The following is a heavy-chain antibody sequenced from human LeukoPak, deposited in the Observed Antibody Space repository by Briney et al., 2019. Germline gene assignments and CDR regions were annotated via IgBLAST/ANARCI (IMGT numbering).Heavy chain of an antibody. J-gene: IGHJ6*02. V-gene: IGHV4-34*01. CDR2: IKHSGST. D-gene: IGHD4-17*01. CDR3: ARVMTTVTTFKTYSYGMDV. Sequence: PSETLSLTCAVYGGSFSGSYWTWIRQPPGKGLEWIGEIKHSGSTNYNPSLKSRVTISLDTSKNQFSLRLSSVTAADTAVYYCARVMTTVTTFKTYSYGMDVWGQGTTVTVSS. CDR1: GGSFSGSY.